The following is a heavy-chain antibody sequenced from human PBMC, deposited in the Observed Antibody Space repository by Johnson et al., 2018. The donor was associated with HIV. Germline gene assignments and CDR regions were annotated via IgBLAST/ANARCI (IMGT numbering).Heavy chain of an antibody. D-gene: IGHD1-26*01. CDR1: GFTFSSYD. CDR3: ARGRPWGWELRRDAFDI. Sequence: VQLVESGGGVVQPGRSLRLSCAASGFTFSSYDMHWVRQATGKGLEWVSAIGTAGDTYYPGSVKGRFTISRDNSKNTLYLQMNSLRAEDTALYYCARGRPWGWELRRDAFDIWGQGTMVTVSS. V-gene: IGHV3-13*01. J-gene: IGHJ3*02. CDR2: IGTAGDT.